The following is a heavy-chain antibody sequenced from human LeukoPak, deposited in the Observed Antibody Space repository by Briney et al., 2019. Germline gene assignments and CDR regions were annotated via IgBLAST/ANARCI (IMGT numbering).Heavy chain of an antibody. CDR1: AGSMSDYY. CDR2: IFYSGSS. CDR3: ASGNYNRVAFDI. Sequence: SETLSLTCTVSAGSMSDYYWSWLRQPPGKGLEWIGYIFYSGSSYYSPSLKRRVTISLDTSKSQFSLRLTSVTAADTAVYDCASGNYNRVAFDIWGQGTMVTVSS. V-gene: IGHV4-59*01. J-gene: IGHJ3*02. D-gene: IGHD3-22*01.